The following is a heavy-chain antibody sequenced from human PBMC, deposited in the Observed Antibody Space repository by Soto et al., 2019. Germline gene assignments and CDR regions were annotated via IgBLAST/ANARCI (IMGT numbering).Heavy chain of an antibody. CDR3: AKGLYYYYYMDV. CDR2: ISWNSGSI. Sequence: GGSLRLSCAASGFTFDDYAMHWVRQAPGKGLEWVSGISWNSGSIGYADSVKGRFTISRDSAKNSLYLQMNSLRAEDTALYYCAKGLYYYYYMDVWGKGTTVTVSS. CDR1: GFTFDDYA. V-gene: IGHV3-9*01. J-gene: IGHJ6*03.